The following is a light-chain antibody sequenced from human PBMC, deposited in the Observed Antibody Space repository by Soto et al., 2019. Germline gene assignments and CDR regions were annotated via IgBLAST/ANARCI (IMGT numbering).Light chain of an antibody. CDR1: SSDIGGYNY. CDR3: SSYRSSIIPVV. J-gene: IGLJ2*01. Sequence: QSALTQPASVSGSPGQSITISCTGTSSDIGGYNYVSWYQQHPGKAPKLMIYGVSNRPSGVSGRFFGSKSGNTASLTISGLQPEDEADYYCSSYRSSIIPVVFGGGTKLNVL. CDR2: GVS. V-gene: IGLV2-14*01.